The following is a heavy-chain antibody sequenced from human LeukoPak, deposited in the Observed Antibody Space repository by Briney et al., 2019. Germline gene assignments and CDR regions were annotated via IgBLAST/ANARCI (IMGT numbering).Heavy chain of an antibody. V-gene: IGHV3-7*03. J-gene: IGHJ4*02. CDR2: IKQDGSEK. CDR1: GLTFSSYW. D-gene: IGHD3-3*01. Sequence: GGSLRLSCAASGLTFSSYWMSWVRQAPGKGLEWVANIKQDGSEKYYVDSVKGRFTISRDNAKNSLYLQMNSLRAEDTAVYYCARRPHLDWWGQGTLVTVSS. CDR3: ARRPHLDW.